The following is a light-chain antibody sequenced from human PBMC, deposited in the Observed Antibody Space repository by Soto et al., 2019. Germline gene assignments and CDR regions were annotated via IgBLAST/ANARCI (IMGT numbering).Light chain of an antibody. J-gene: IGLJ3*02. CDR3: CSFAGTGTWV. Sequence: QSVLTQPAYVSGSPGQSVTISCTGTSSDVGTYDLVSWYQHHPGKAPKLMIFEGSKRPSGVSNRFSGSKSGNSASLTISGLQAEDEADYYCCSFAGTGTWVFGGGTKLTVL. CDR2: EGS. V-gene: IGLV2-23*01. CDR1: SSDVGTYDL.